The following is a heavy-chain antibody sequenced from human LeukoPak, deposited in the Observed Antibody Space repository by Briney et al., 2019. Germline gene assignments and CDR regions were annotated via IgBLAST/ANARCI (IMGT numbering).Heavy chain of an antibody. V-gene: IGHV3-30-3*01. Sequence: GGSLRLSCAASGFTFSSYAMHWVRQAPGKGLEWVAVISYDGSNKYYADSVKGRFTISRDNSKNMLYLQMNSLRAEDTAVYYCARDFPGIAAAGADAFDIWGQGTMVTVSS. CDR1: GFTFSSYA. CDR2: ISYDGSNK. CDR3: ARDFPGIAAAGADAFDI. D-gene: IGHD6-13*01. J-gene: IGHJ3*02.